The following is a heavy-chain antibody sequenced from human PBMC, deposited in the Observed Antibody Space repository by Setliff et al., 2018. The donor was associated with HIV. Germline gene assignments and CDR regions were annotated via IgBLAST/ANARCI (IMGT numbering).Heavy chain of an antibody. CDR1: GYSFTTHG. D-gene: IGHD1-26*01. J-gene: IGHJ4*02. CDR2: SSTSNGNR. V-gene: IGHV1-18*01. CDR3: ARDGTAPDSGTYLLVDY. Sequence: ASVKVSCTATGYSFTTHGISWVRQVPGQGLEWMGWSSTSNGNRNYAQKFQDRVTITTDTSTSTAYMEVRSLRSDDTAVYYCARDGTAPDSGTYLLVDYWGQGTLVTVSS.